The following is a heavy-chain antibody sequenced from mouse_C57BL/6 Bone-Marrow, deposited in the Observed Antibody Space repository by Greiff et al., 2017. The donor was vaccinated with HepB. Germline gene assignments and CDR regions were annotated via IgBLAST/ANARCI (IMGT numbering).Heavy chain of an antibody. Sequence: QVHVKQSGPGLVQPSQSLSITCTVSGFSLTSYGVHWVRQSPGKGLEWLGVIWRGGSTDYNAAFMSRLSITKDNSKSQVFFKMNSLQADDTAIYYCAKTFYYGSSPGYWGQGTSVTVSS. D-gene: IGHD1-1*01. J-gene: IGHJ4*01. CDR1: GFSLTSYG. CDR3: AKTFYYGSSPGY. CDR2: IWRGGST. V-gene: IGHV2-5*01.